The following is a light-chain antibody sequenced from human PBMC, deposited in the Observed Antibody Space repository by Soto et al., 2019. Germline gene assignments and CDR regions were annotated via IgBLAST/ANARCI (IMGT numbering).Light chain of an antibody. Sequence: QSALTQPASVSGSPGQSFTISCTGTSSDVGGHNFVSWYQQHPGRAPKLMIYDVRNRPSGVSNRFYGSKSANTASLVNSGLQAEDEADYSCSSYSSSDTLVFGGGTKVTVL. CDR1: SSDVGGHNF. CDR3: SSYSSSDTLV. J-gene: IGLJ2*01. CDR2: DVR. V-gene: IGLV2-14*03.